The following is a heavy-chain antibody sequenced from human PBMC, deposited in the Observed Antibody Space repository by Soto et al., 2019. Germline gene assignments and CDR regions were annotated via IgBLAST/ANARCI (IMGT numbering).Heavy chain of an antibody. D-gene: IGHD1-26*01. J-gene: IGHJ6*02. CDR1: GGSMGTYY. V-gene: IGHV4-4*07. CDR2: IYNSGST. CDR3: ARDPMDSSKATDLRFLRMEV. Sequence: PSETLSLTCTVSGGSMGTYYWSWIRQPSGKGLEWIGRIYNSGSTNYNPSLKSRVTMSVDTSKKQFSLKLSSVTAADTAVYYCARDPMDSSKATDLRFLRMEVWGQGTTVTFSS.